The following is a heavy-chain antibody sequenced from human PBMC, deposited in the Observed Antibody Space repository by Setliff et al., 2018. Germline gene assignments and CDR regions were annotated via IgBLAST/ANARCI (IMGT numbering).Heavy chain of an antibody. D-gene: IGHD4-17*01. CDR3: AKDPNGDFLGAFDT. J-gene: IGHJ5*02. CDR1: EFRFSIYG. CDR2: IRYDGSNK. Sequence: PGGSLRLSCAASEFRFSIYGMHWVRQAPGKGLACVAFIRYDGSNKYYADSVKGRFTISRDNSKNTLYLQMNGLRAEDSALYYCAKDPNGDFLGAFDTWGQGALVTVSS. V-gene: IGHV3-30*02.